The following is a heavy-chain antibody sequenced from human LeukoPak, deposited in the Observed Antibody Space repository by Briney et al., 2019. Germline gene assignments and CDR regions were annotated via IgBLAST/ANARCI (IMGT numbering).Heavy chain of an antibody. J-gene: IGHJ3*02. CDR3: ARWSTGLDAFDI. CDR2: ISSSSTYI. V-gene: IGHV3-21*01. CDR1: GSIFSNYY. Sequence: GGSLRLSCAASGSIFSNYYLNWVRQAPGKGLEWVPSISSSSTYIYYADSVKGRFTISRDNAKNSLYLQMNSLRAEDTAVYYCARWSTGLDAFDIWGQGTMVTVSS.